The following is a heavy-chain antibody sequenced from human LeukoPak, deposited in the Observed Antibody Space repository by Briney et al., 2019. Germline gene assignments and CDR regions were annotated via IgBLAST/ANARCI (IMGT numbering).Heavy chain of an antibody. CDR1: GGSFSGYY. D-gene: IGHD5-18*01. CDR3: ARRGQLWQYYFDY. J-gene: IGHJ4*02. CDR2: INHSGST. Sequence: PSETLSLTCAVYGGSFSGYYWSWIRQPPGKGLEWIGEINHSGSTNYNPSLKSRITISVDTSKNQFSLKLSSVTAADTAVYYCARRGQLWQYYFDYWGQGTLVTVSS. V-gene: IGHV4-34*01.